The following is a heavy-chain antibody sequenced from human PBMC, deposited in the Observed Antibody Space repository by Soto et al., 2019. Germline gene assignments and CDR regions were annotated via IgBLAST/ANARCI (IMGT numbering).Heavy chain of an antibody. CDR1: GCTFTSYG. V-gene: IGHV1-3*01. D-gene: IGHD6-13*01. J-gene: IGHJ5*02. Sequence: ASVKVSCKASGCTFTSYGIHWVRQAPGQRLEWMGWINAANGDTKYSPKFQGRVTITRDTSASTAYMELSSLRSEDTAVYYCVRRNVSATGIDWFSPWGQGSLVTSPQ. CDR3: VRRNVSATGIDWFSP. CDR2: INAANGDT.